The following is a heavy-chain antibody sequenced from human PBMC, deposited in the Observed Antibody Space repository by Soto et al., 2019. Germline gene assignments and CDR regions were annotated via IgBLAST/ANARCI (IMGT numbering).Heavy chain of an antibody. CDR2: ISYDGSNK. D-gene: IGHD6-13*01. CDR3: AKVMYSSSRYNRPSYDAFDI. V-gene: IGHV3-30*18. J-gene: IGHJ3*02. CDR1: GFTFSSYG. Sequence: QVQLVESGGGVVQPGRSLRLSCAASGFTFSSYGMHWVRQAPGKGLEWVAVISYDGSNKYYADSVKGRFTISRDNSKNTLYLQMYSLRADDTAVYYCAKVMYSSSRYNRPSYDAFDIWGQGTMVTVSS.